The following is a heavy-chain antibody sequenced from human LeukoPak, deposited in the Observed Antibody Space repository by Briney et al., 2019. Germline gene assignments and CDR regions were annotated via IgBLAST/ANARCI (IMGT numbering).Heavy chain of an antibody. D-gene: IGHD2-15*01. Sequence: GGSLRLSCAASGFTVSSNYMSWVRQAPGKGLEWVSVIYSGGSTYYADSVKGRFTISRDKSKNTLYLQMNSLRAEDTAVYYCASTQRGDYFDYWGQGTLVTVSS. J-gene: IGHJ4*02. CDR1: GFTVSSNY. CDR3: ASTQRGDYFDY. CDR2: IYSGGST. V-gene: IGHV3-66*01.